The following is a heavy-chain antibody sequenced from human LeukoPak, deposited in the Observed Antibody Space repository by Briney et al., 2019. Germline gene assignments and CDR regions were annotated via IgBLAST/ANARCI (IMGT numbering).Heavy chain of an antibody. CDR1: GGSFSGYY. CDR3: ARRGYCSSTSCARGALRP. CDR2: INHSGST. V-gene: IGHV4-34*01. D-gene: IGHD2-2*01. J-gene: IGHJ4*02. Sequence: SETLSLTCAVYGGSFSGYYWSWIRQPPGKGLEWIGEINHSGSTNYNPSLKSRVTISVDTSKNQFSLKLSSVTAADTAVYYCARRGYCSSTSCARGALRPWGQGTLVTVSS.